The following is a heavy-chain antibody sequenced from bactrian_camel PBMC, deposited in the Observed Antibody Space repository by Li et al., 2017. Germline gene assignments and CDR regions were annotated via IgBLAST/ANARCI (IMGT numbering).Heavy chain of an antibody. CDR2: IRRDGST. V-gene: IGHV3S55*01. J-gene: IGHJ4*01. Sequence: QLVESGGGSVQAGGSLRLSCTASGFSFDGFDTGWYRQAPGKECELVSSIRRDGSTYDTDAVKGRFIISQDNAKSMVYLQMNSLKSEDTAMYYCAADFRGPAVPRRPCRGILGRGTQVTVS. CDR1: GFSFDGFD. D-gene: IGHD3*01.